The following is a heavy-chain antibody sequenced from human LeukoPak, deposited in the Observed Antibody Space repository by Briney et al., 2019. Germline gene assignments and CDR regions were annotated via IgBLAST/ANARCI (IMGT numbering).Heavy chain of an antibody. V-gene: IGHV1-18*01. CDR3: ARLSGSYYIFDY. D-gene: IGHD1-26*01. J-gene: IGHJ4*02. CDR1: GYTFTNYS. Sequence: ASVKVSCKASGYTFTNYSISWMRQAPGQGLEWMGWITTYNGYTNYAQKFQGRVTMTTDTSTSTAYMELRSLRSDDAAVYYCARLSGSYYIFDYWGQGTLVTVSS. CDR2: ITTYNGYT.